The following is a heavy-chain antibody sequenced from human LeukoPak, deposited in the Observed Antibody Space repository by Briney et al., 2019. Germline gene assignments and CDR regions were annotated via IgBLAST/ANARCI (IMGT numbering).Heavy chain of an antibody. CDR2: ISSSGSTI. V-gene: IGHV3-11*04. Sequence: PGGSLRLSCAASGFTFSDYYMSWIRQAPGKGLEWVSYISSSGSTIYYADSVKGRFTISRDNAKNSLYLQMNSLRAEDTAVYYCARDYDHDILTGYLEYWGQGTLVTVSS. CDR3: ARDYDHDILTGYLEY. CDR1: GFTFSDYY. J-gene: IGHJ4*02. D-gene: IGHD3-9*01.